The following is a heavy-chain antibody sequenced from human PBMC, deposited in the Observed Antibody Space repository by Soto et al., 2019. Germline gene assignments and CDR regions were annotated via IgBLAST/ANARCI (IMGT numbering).Heavy chain of an antibody. Sequence: SETLSLTCTVSGGSISSYYWSWIRQPPGKGLEWIGYIYCSGSTNYNPSLKSRVTISVDTSKNQFSLKLSSVTAADTAVYYCARGRYHFWSGYYQYYFDYWGQGTLVTVSS. V-gene: IGHV4-59*01. CDR2: IYCSGST. CDR1: GGSISSYY. J-gene: IGHJ4*02. D-gene: IGHD3-3*01. CDR3: ARGRYHFWSGYYQYYFDY.